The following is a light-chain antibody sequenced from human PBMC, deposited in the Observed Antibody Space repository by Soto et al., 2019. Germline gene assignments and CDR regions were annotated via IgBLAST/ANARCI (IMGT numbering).Light chain of an antibody. V-gene: IGKV1-5*01. CDR2: GAS. J-gene: IGKJ1*01. CDR1: QRISSW. CDR3: QQYYSYSWT. Sequence: DIQMTQSPSTLSASVGDRVTITCRASQRISSWLAWYQQKPGKAPKLLIYGASSLESGVTSRFSGSGSGTEFTLTISSXQPDDFATYYCQQYYSYSWTFGQGTKVDIK.